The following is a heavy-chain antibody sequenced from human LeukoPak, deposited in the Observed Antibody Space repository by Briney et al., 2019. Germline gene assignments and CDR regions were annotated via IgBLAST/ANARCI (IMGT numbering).Heavy chain of an antibody. D-gene: IGHD3-10*01. CDR2: INPNSGGT. Sequence: ASVEVSCKASGYTFTGYYMHWVRQAPGQGLEWMGWINPNSGGTNYAQKFQGRVTMTRDTSISTAYMELSRLRSDDTAVYYCASYPYYYGSGSSEWFDPWGQGTLVTVSS. CDR3: ASYPYYYGSGSSEWFDP. V-gene: IGHV1-2*02. CDR1: GYTFTGYY. J-gene: IGHJ5*02.